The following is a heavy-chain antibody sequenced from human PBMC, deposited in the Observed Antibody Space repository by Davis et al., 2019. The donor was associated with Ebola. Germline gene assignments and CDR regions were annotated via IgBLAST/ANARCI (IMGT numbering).Heavy chain of an antibody. CDR3: AKDHSGGDDWYFDL. D-gene: IGHD6-19*01. CDR1: GFTFRNYA. V-gene: IGHV3-23*01. J-gene: IGHJ2*01. Sequence: GESLKISCATFGFTFRNYAMSWVRQAPGKGLEWVSSVSGNGGRTSYADSVKGRFIISRDITKNTLSVQMNSLRVEDTAIYFCAKDHSGGDDWYFDLWGRGTLVTVSS. CDR2: VSGNGGRT.